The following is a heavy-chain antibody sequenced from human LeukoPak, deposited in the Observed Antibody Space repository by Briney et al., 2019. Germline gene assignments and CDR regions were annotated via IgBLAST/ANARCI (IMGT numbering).Heavy chain of an antibody. Sequence: PSETLSLTCTVSGGSISSYYWSWIRQPAGKGLEWIGRIYTSGSTNYNPSLKSRVTMSVDTSKNQFSLKLSSVTAADTAVYYCARAMIVVVIPPYGMDVWGQGTTVTVSS. J-gene: IGHJ6*02. CDR1: GGSISSYY. CDR2: IYTSGST. CDR3: ARAMIVVVIPPYGMDV. D-gene: IGHD3-22*01. V-gene: IGHV4-4*07.